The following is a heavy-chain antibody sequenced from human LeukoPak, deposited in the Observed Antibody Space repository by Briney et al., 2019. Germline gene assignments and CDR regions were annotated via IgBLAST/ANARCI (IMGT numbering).Heavy chain of an antibody. J-gene: IGHJ4*02. CDR2: FDPEDGET. D-gene: IGHD2-2*01. Sequence: ASVEVSCKVSGYTLTELSMHWVRQAPGKGLEWMGGFDPEDGETIYAQKFQGRVTMTEDTSTDTAYMELSSLRSEDTAVYYCATDLGCSSTSCSDYWGQGTLVTVSS. V-gene: IGHV1-24*01. CDR1: GYTLTELS. CDR3: ATDLGCSSTSCSDY.